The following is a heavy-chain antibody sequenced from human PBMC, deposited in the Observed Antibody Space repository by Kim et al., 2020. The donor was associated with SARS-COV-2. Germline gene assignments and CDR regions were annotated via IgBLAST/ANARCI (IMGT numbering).Heavy chain of an antibody. CDR1: GFTFSSYA. Sequence: GGSLRLSCAASGFTFSSYAMSWVRQAPGKGLEWVSAISGSGGSTYYADSVKGRFTISRDNSKNTLYLQMNSLRAEDTAVYYCAITGGVDTAMVTAFDIWGQGTMVTVSS. CDR2: ISGSGGST. CDR3: AITGGVDTAMVTAFDI. V-gene: IGHV3-23*01. D-gene: IGHD5-18*01. J-gene: IGHJ3*02.